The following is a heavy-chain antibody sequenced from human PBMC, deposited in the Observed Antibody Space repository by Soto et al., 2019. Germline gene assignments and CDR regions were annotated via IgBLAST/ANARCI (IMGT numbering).Heavy chain of an antibody. CDR2: IYYSGST. V-gene: IGHV4-31*03. CDR1: GGSISSGGYY. D-gene: IGHD6-13*01. Sequence: QVQLQESGPGLVKPSQTLSLTCTVSGGSISSGGYYWSWIRQHPGKGLEWIGYIYYSGSTYYNPXLKSRVTISVXXSXNXXSLKLSSVTAADTAVYYCARDRYSSSWYLRDGMDVWGQGTTVTVSS. J-gene: IGHJ6*02. CDR3: ARDRYSSSWYLRDGMDV.